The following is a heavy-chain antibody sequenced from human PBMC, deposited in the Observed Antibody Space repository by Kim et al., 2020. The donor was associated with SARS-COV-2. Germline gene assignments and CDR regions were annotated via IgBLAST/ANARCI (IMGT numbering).Heavy chain of an antibody. Sequence: NPSLKSRVTISVDTSKNPFSLKLSSVTAADTAVYYCARSGSGYYFSHFDYWGQGTLVTVSS. J-gene: IGHJ4*02. CDR3: ARSGSGYYFSHFDY. V-gene: IGHV4-59*01. D-gene: IGHD3-22*01.